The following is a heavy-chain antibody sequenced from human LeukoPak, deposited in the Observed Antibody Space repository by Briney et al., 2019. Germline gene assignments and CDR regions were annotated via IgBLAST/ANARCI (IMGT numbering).Heavy chain of an antibody. J-gene: IGHJ4*02. Sequence: PGGSLRLSCATSGFTFSSYAMSWVRQAPGKGLEWVSAISGSGGSTYYADSVKGRFTISRDNSKNTLYLQMNSLRAEDTAVYYCAKDSTAMDYYFDYWGQGTLVTVSS. CDR2: ISGSGGST. CDR1: GFTFSSYA. CDR3: AKDSTAMDYYFDY. V-gene: IGHV3-23*01. D-gene: IGHD5-18*01.